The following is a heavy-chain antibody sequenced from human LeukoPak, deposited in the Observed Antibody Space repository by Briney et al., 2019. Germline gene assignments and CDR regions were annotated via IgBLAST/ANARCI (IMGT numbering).Heavy chain of an antibody. V-gene: IGHV3-23*01. CDR1: GFTFSSYE. J-gene: IGHJ5*02. CDR2: ISGSGGGT. Sequence: PGGSLRLSCAASGFTFSSYEMNWVRQAPGKGLEWVSDISGSGGGTYYADSVKGRLTISRDNSKNTLYLQMSSLRAEDTAVYYCAKAFSAYENWPPNWFDPWGQGTLVTVSS. D-gene: IGHD5-12*01. CDR3: AKAFSAYENWPPNWFDP.